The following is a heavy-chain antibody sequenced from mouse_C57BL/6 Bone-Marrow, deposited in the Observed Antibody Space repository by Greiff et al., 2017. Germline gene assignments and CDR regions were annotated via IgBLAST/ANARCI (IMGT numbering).Heavy chain of an antibody. J-gene: IGHJ1*03. V-gene: IGHV1-55*01. CDR1: GYTFTSYW. D-gene: IGHD1-1*01. CDR2: IYPGSGST. CDR3: ARGSTTVVAYWYCDV. Sequence: QVQLQQPGAELVKPGASVKMSCKASGYTFTSYWITWVKQRPGQGLEWLGDIYPGSGSTNYNEKFKSKATLTVDTSSSTAYMQLSSLTSEDSAVYYCARGSTTVVAYWYCDVWGTGTTVTVSS.